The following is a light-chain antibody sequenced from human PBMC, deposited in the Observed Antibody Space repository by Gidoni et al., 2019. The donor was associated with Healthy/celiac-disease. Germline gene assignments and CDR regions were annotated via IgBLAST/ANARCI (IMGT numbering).Light chain of an antibody. Sequence: QSALTQSASVSGSPGQSITISCTGTSSDVGSYNLVPWYQQHPGKAPKLMIYEVSKRPSGVSNRFSGSKSGNTASLTISGLQAEDEADYYCCSYAGSRVVFGGGTKLTVL. CDR3: CSYAGSRVV. CDR1: SSDVGSYNL. J-gene: IGLJ2*01. CDR2: EVS. V-gene: IGLV2-23*02.